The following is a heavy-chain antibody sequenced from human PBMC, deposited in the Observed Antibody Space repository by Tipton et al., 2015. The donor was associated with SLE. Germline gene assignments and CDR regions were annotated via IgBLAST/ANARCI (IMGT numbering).Heavy chain of an antibody. Sequence: TLSLTCAVSGDSISSSNWWSWVRQPPGKGLEWIGSIFYSGTTSGNTYYNPSLKSRVTIVVDTSKNQFSLRLSSVTAADAAMYYCAKMDTAMVIESWGQGTLVTVSS. CDR1: GDSISSSNW. CDR2: IFYSGTTSGNT. D-gene: IGHD5-18*01. CDR3: AKMDTAMVIES. V-gene: IGHV4-4*02. J-gene: IGHJ4*02.